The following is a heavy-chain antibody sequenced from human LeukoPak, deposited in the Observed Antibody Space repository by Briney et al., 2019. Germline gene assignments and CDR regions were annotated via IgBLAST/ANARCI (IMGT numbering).Heavy chain of an antibody. CDR1: GGSISSSSYY. D-gene: IGHD4-17*01. CDR2: IYYSGST. V-gene: IGHV4-39*01. Sequence: SETLSLTCTVSGGSISSSSYYWGWIRQPPGKGLEWIGMIYYSGSTYYNPSLKSRVTISVDTSKNQFSLKLSSVTAAVTAVYYCARHSETTVTTPFDYWGQGTLVTVSS. CDR3: ARHSETTVTTPFDY. J-gene: IGHJ4*02.